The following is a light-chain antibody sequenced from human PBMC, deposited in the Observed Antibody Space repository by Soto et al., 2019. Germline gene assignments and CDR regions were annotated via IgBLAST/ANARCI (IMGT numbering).Light chain of an antibody. J-gene: IGLJ1*01. V-gene: IGLV2-14*01. CDR2: EVT. Sequence: QSVLTQPASVSGSPGQSITISCTGTSSDVGGYNYVSWYQHQPGKAPKLVIYEVTNRPSGVSNRFSGSKSGNTASLTISVLQAEDEADYYCSSYTTSGTGVFGTGTKLTVL. CDR3: SSYTTSGTGV. CDR1: SSDVGGYNY.